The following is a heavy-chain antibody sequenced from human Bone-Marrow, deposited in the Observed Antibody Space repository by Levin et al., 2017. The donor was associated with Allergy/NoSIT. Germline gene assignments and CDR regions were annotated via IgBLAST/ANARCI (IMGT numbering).Heavy chain of an antibody. D-gene: IGHD2-15*01. Sequence: ASVKVSCAASGFTFSSYAMSWVRQAPGKGLEWVSAISGSGGSTYYADSVKGRFTISRDNSKNTLYLQMNSLRAEDTAVYYCAKGDAEKGYRVYFQHWGQGTLVTVSS. CDR1: GFTFSSYA. J-gene: IGHJ1*01. V-gene: IGHV3-23*01. CDR3: AKGDAEKGYRVYFQH. CDR2: ISGSGGST.